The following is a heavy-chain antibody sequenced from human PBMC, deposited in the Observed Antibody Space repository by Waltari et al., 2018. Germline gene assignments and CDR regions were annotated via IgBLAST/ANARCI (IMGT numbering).Heavy chain of an antibody. D-gene: IGHD7-27*01. J-gene: IGHJ4*02. CDR2: IYSGGST. CDR3: ARGLTGLSFDY. V-gene: IGHV3-53*01. Sequence: EVQLVESGGGLIQPGGSLRLYCAAPGFPVSSHSMSWVRQAPGKGLEWVSVIYSGGSTYYADSVKGRFTISRDNSKNTLYLQMNSLRAEDTAVYYCARGLTGLSFDYWGQGTLVTVSS. CDR1: GFPVSSHS.